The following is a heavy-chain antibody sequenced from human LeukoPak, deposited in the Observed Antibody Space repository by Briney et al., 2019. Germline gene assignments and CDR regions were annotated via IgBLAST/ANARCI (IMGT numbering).Heavy chain of an antibody. CDR1: AGSISSYY. CDR2: IHYTGST. D-gene: IGHD6-19*01. J-gene: IGHJ4*02. CDR3: ARARGSSGWVDY. V-gene: IGHV4-59*01. Sequence: SETLSLTCTVSAGSISSYYWNWIRQPPGKGLEWIGYIHYTGSTNYNPSLKSRVTISVDTSKNQFSLKLSSVTAADTAVYYCARARGSSGWVDYWGQGALVTVSS.